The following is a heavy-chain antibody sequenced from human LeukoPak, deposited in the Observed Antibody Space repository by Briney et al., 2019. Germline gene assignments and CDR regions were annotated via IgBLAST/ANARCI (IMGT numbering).Heavy chain of an antibody. V-gene: IGHV3-21*01. CDR3: ARVRAYYYGSGSYSALDV. J-gene: IGHJ6*04. D-gene: IGHD3-10*01. CDR1: GFTFSSYS. Sequence: GGTLRLSCAASGFTFSSYSMNWVRQAPGKGLEWVSSISSSSSYIYYADSVKGRFTISRDNAKNSPYLQMNSLRAEDTAVYYCARVRAYYYGSGSYSALDVWGKGTTVTVSS. CDR2: ISSSSSYI.